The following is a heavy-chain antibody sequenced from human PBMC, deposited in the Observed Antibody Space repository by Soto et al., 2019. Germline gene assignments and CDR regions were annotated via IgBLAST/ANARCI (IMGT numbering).Heavy chain of an antibody. D-gene: IGHD5-12*01. Sequence: GVSLRLSCAASGFIFSGYAMHWVRQAPGKGLEWVAFISYDGSNKYYADSVKGRFTVSRDNSKNTLYLQMNSLKVEDTAVYFCARDPRRQISLSIVAPSFELWGQGT. CDR2: ISYDGSNK. CDR1: GFIFSGYA. J-gene: IGHJ4*02. CDR3: ARDPRRQISLSIVAPSFEL. V-gene: IGHV3-30-3*01.